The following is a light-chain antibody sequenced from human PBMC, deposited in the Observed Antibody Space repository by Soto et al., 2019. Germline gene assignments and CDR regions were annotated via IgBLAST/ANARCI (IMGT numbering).Light chain of an antibody. Sequence: DIEMTQSPSSVSASVRDRVTITCRASQDISSWLAWYQQKPGKAPKLLIYAASSLQSGVPSRFSGSGSGTDFTLTISSLQPEDFATYYCQEANNFPYTFGQGTKLEIK. V-gene: IGKV1D-12*01. J-gene: IGKJ2*01. CDR1: QDISSW. CDR2: AAS. CDR3: QEANNFPYT.